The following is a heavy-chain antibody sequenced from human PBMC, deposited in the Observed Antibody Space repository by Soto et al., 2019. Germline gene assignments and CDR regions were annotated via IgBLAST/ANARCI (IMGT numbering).Heavy chain of an antibody. CDR1: GYTLTELS. CDR2: FDPEDGET. CDR3: ATCGTVTRYYYYYGMDV. D-gene: IGHD4-4*01. Sequence: GASVKVSCKVSGYTLTELSMHWVRQAPGKGLEWMGGFDPEDGETIYAQKFQGRVTMTEDTSTDTAYMELSSLRSEDTAVYYCATCGTVTRYYYYYGMDVWGQGTTVTVSS. V-gene: IGHV1-24*01. J-gene: IGHJ6*02.